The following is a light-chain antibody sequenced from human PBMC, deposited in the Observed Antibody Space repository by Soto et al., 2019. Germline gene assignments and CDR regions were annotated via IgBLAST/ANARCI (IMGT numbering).Light chain of an antibody. J-gene: IGLJ1*01. V-gene: IGLV2-14*01. CDR2: EVS. CDR3: CSYTSSSTLV. CDR1: SSDVGGYNY. Sequence: QSALTQPASVSGSPGQSITISCTGTSSDVGGYNYVSWYQQHPGKAPKLMIYEVSNRPSGVSNRFSGSKSGNTASLTISGLQAEDEAAYYCCSYTSSSTLVFGTGTKLTVL.